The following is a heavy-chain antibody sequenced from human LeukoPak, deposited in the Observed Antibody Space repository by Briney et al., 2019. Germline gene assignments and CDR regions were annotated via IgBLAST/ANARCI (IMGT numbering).Heavy chain of an antibody. CDR3: AKAIVVVANPPDY. CDR2: INQDGSEK. J-gene: IGHJ4*02. D-gene: IGHD2-21*01. CDR1: GFIFSSHW. V-gene: IGHV3-7*03. Sequence: GGSLRLSCAASGFIFSSHWMSWVRQAPGKGLEWVANINQDGSEKHHVDSVKGRFTISRDNSKNTLYLQMNSLRAEDTAVYYCAKAIVVVANPPDYWGQGTLVTVSS.